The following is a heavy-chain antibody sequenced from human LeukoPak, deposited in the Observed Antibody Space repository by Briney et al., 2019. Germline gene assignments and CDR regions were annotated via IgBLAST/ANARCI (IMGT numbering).Heavy chain of an antibody. CDR3: AKAMALSVFWFDP. J-gene: IGHJ5*02. CDR2: ISWNSGSI. V-gene: IGHV3-9*01. CDR1: GFTFDDYA. D-gene: IGHD1-14*01. Sequence: GRFLRLSCAASGFTFDDYAMHWVRHAPGKGLEWVSGISWNSGSIGYADSVKGRFTISRDNAKNSLYLQMNSLRAEDTALYYCAKAMALSVFWFDPWGQGTLVTVSS.